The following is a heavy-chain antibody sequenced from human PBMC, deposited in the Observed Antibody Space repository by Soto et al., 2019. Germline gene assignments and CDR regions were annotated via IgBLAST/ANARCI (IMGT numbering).Heavy chain of an antibody. J-gene: IGHJ4*02. Sequence: SETLSLTCTVSGGSISSGGYYWSWIRQHPGKGLEWIGYIYYRGRSYSKSSVKSRVTISVDTSKNQFSLNFNSVTASDTALYYCVSQRTTVLTQAYFDYWGPGALVTVSS. CDR2: IYYRGRS. D-gene: IGHD4-17*01. V-gene: IGHV4-31*03. CDR3: VSQRTTVLTQAYFDY. CDR1: GGSISSGGYY.